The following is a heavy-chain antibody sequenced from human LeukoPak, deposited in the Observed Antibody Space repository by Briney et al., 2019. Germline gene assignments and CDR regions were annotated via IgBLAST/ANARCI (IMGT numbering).Heavy chain of an antibody. D-gene: IGHD2-15*01. Sequence: SETLSLTCTVSGGSISSGDYYWSWIRQPPGKGLEWIGYIYYSGSTNYNPSLKSRVTISVDTSKNQFSLKLSFVTAADTAVYYCAREGGGIEDVVVTTLDYWGQGTLVTVSS. CDR2: IYYSGST. J-gene: IGHJ4*02. CDR1: GGSISSGDYY. V-gene: IGHV4-61*08. CDR3: AREGGGIEDVVVTTLDY.